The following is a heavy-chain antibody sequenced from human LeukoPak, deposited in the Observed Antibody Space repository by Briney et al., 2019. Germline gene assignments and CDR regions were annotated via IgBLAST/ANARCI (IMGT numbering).Heavy chain of an antibody. Sequence: PGGSLRLSCAASGFTFSDYYMSWIRQAPGKGLEWVSYISSSGSIIYYADSVKGRFTISRDNAKNSLYLQMNSLRAEDTAVYYCASINGYSSSFREFDYWGQGTLVTVSS. D-gene: IGHD6-6*01. V-gene: IGHV3-11*04. J-gene: IGHJ4*02. CDR3: ASINGYSSSFREFDY. CDR2: ISSSGSII. CDR1: GFTFSDYY.